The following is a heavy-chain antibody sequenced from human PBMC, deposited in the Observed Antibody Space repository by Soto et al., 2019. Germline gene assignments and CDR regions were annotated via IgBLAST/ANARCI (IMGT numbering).Heavy chain of an antibody. J-gene: IGHJ4*02. Sequence: KAGGSLRLSCAASGFTFSRYSMNWVRQAPGKGLEWVSSISSSSSYIYYADSLKGRFTISRDNAKNSLYLQMNSLRAGDTAVYYCARFRQLVALDYWGQGTLVTVSS. V-gene: IGHV3-21*01. D-gene: IGHD6-6*01. CDR2: ISSSSSYI. CDR1: GFTFSRYS. CDR3: ARFRQLVALDY.